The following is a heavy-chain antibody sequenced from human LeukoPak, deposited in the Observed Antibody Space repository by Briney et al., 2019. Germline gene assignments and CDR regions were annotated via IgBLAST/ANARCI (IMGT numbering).Heavy chain of an antibody. J-gene: IGHJ4*02. Sequence: PGGSLRLSCAASGFTFNSYAMSWVRQAPGKGLEWVSAISGSGGSTYYADPVKGRFTISRDNSKNTLYLQMNSLRAEDTAVYYCARGRYGSGSYYFDYWGQGTLVTVSS. D-gene: IGHD3-10*01. CDR2: ISGSGGST. CDR3: ARGRYGSGSYYFDY. V-gene: IGHV3-23*01. CDR1: GFTFNSYA.